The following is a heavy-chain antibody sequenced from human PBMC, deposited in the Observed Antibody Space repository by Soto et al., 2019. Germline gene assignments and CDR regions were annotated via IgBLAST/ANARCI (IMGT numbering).Heavy chain of an antibody. CDR3: ARDIVVVPAAPPPSSWFDP. Sequence: ASVKVSCKASGYTFPSYGISWVRQAPGQGLEWMGWISAYNGNTNYAQKLQGRVTMTTDTSTSTAYMELRSLRSDDTAVYYCARDIVVVPAAPPPSSWFDPWGQGTLVTVSS. D-gene: IGHD2-2*01. V-gene: IGHV1-18*01. CDR2: ISAYNGNT. J-gene: IGHJ5*02. CDR1: GYTFPSYG.